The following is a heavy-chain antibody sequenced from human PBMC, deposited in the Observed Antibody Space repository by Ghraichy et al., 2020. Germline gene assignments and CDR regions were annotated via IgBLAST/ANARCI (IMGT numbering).Heavy chain of an antibody. CDR3: ARDGVGTYDFDY. CDR2: ISSRSSII. D-gene: IGHD3-3*01. Sequence: GGSLRLSCAASGFPFGTYGMNWVRQAPGKRLEWLSYISSRSSIINYADSVKGRFTISRDNAKDSLYLQMNSLRDEDTAVYYCARDGVGTYDFDYWGQGTLLTVSS. CDR1: GFPFGTYG. J-gene: IGHJ4*02. V-gene: IGHV3-48*02.